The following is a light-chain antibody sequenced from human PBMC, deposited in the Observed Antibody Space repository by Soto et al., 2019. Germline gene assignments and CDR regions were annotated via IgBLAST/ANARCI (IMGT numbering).Light chain of an antibody. J-gene: IGKJ1*01. Sequence: EVVMTQSPATLSVSPGERATLSCRASQTVSRNLAWYQQRPGQAPRLLIYDISNRATGVPARFSGSGSETEFTLTIRSLQSEDFAVYYCQQRSNWPPTFGQGTKVDI. V-gene: IGKV3-15*01. CDR1: QTVSRN. CDR2: DIS. CDR3: QQRSNWPPT.